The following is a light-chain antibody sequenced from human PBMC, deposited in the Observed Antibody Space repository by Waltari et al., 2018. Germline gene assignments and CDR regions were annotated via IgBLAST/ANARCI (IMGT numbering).Light chain of an antibody. Sequence: QSVLTQPPSASGTPGQSVTISCSGRLSNIGTHYVSWYQQLPGTAPKLLIYLTPQRPSGVPDRFSASKSGTSASLAISGLRFEDEGDYYCATRDEGPTVVFGGGTKVTVL. CDR3: ATRDEGPTVV. CDR1: LSNIGTHY. CDR2: LTP. V-gene: IGLV1-47*01. J-gene: IGLJ2*01.